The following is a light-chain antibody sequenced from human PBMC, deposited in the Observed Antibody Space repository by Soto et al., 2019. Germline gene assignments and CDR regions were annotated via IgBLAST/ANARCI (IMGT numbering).Light chain of an antibody. CDR2: TSG. V-gene: IGKV1-39*01. J-gene: IGKJ2*01. Sequence: IHMTQSPSSLSASVGDRVTITCRASQRITTYLNWYQQKPGEAPKLLISTSGTLQRGVPSRFSGSGSGTDFTLTITSLQPADFATCFCQQTYSTPYTFGQGTKLEIK. CDR3: QQTYSTPYT. CDR1: QRITTY.